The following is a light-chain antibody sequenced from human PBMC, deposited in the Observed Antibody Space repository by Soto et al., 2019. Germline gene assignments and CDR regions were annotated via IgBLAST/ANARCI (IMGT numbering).Light chain of an antibody. CDR3: QHQRT. CDR1: QNISTW. J-gene: IGKJ1*01. CDR2: YDS. V-gene: IGKV1-5*01. Sequence: DIQMTQSPSSLSAFVGDRVTITGRAIQNISTWLSWYKQKPGKAPKLRIHYDSSLQSWAPSRFSGSGSGTEFTLTISRLQPDDFATYFCQHQRTFGQGTKVEIK.